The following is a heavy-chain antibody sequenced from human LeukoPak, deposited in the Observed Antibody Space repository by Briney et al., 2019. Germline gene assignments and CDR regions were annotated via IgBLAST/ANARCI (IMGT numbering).Heavy chain of an antibody. Sequence: GGSLRLSCGGSGFTLSSYWMHWVRQGPGKGLVWVSRIYSDGSRTEYADSVKGRFTISGDNAKNTLYLQMNSLRAEDTAVYYCARSGRGGAFDIWGQGTMVTVSS. CDR3: ARSGRGGAFDI. CDR1: GFTLSSYW. CDR2: IYSDGSRT. V-gene: IGHV3-74*03. D-gene: IGHD1-26*01. J-gene: IGHJ3*02.